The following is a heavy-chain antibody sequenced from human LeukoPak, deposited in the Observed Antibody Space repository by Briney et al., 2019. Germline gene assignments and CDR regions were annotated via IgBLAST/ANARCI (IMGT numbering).Heavy chain of an antibody. Sequence: SETLSLTCTVSGGSISSGDYYWSWIRQPPGKGLEWIGYIYYSGSTYYNPSLKSRLTISVDTSKNQFSLKLSSVTAADTAVYYCARTPVVVGYFDYWGQGTLVTVSS. V-gene: IGHV4-30-4*02. CDR3: ARTPVVVGYFDY. CDR2: IYYSGST. D-gene: IGHD2-15*01. CDR1: GGSISSGDYY. J-gene: IGHJ4*02.